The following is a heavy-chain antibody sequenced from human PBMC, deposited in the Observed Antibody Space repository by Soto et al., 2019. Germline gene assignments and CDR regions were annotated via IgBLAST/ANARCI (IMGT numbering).Heavy chain of an antibody. CDR1: GGSISSYY. J-gene: IGHJ6*02. D-gene: IGHD3-3*01. CDR2: IYTSGST. Sequence: PSETLSLTCTVSGGSISSYYWSWIRQPAGKGLEWIGRIYTSGSTNYNPSLKSRVTMSVDTSKNQFSLKLSSVTAADTAVYYCARDNTIFGVDPYYGMDVWGQGTTVTVYS. V-gene: IGHV4-4*07. CDR3: ARDNTIFGVDPYYGMDV.